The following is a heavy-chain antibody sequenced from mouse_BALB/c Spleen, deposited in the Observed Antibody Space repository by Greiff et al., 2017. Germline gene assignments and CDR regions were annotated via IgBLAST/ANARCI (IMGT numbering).Heavy chain of an antibody. CDR2: IWGGGST. CDR1: GFSLSRYS. J-gene: IGHJ3*01. V-gene: IGHV2-6-4*01. Sequence: VMLVESGPGLVAPSQSLSITCTVSGFSLSRYSVHWVRQPPGKGLEWLGMIWGGGSTDYNSALKSRLSISKDNSKSQVFLKMNSLQTDDTAMYYCARNWATGAWFAYWGQGTLVTVSA. CDR3: ARNWATGAWFAY.